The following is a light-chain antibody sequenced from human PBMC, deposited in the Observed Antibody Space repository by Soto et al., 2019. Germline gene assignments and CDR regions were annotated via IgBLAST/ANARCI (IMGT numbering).Light chain of an antibody. CDR2: DVS. CDR1: SSDVGGYNY. V-gene: IGLV2-14*01. CDR3: SSYTSSSTSVV. J-gene: IGLJ2*01. Sequence: QSVLTQPASVSGSPGQSITISCTGTSSDVGGYNYVSWYQQHPGKAPKLMIYDVSNRPSGVSNRFSGSKSGNTASLTISGLQAEDEPDYYCSSYTSSSTSVVFGGGTKLTVL.